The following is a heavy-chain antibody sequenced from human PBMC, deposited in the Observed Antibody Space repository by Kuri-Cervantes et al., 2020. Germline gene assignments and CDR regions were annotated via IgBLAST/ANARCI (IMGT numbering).Heavy chain of an antibody. CDR1: GDTVSSNSAA. J-gene: IGHJ4*02. V-gene: IGHV6-1*01. CDR2: TYYRSKWYN. D-gene: IGHD4-17*01. Sequence: SETLSLTCAISGDTVSSNSAAWNWIRQSPSRGLEWLGRTYYRSKWYNDYAVSVKSRITINPDTSKNQFSLKLSSVTAADTAVYYCARAKTTVTTLFDYWGQGTLVTVSS. CDR3: ARAKTTVTTLFDY.